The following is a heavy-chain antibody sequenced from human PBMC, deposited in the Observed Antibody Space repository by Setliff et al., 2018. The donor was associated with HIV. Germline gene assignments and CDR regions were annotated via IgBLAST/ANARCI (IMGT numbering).Heavy chain of an antibody. CDR2: VYHSGTT. CDR1: GYSISTAYY. D-gene: IGHD3-3*01. V-gene: IGHV4-38-2*01. Sequence: SETLSLTCAVSGYSISTAYYWGWIRQPPGKGLEGIGSVYHSGTTYYNPSLKSRVTISVDMSNNQFSLKVTSVTAADTAVYYCMRGRSITIFGVAYFDFWGQGTQVTVSS. J-gene: IGHJ4*02. CDR3: MRGRSITIFGVAYFDF.